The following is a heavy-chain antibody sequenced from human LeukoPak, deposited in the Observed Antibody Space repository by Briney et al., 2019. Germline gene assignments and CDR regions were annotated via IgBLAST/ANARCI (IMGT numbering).Heavy chain of an antibody. Sequence: PGRSLRLSCAGSGFTFSSYAFHWVRQAPGKGLEWVAVISDDANAKHYTDSVKGRFTISRDNSRNTSYLQMNSLRPEDTAVYYCARGAGAAGGRDYYSDYWGQGMLVTVSS. CDR2: ISDDANAK. CDR1: GFTFSSYA. D-gene: IGHD6-13*01. CDR3: ARGAGAAGGRDYYSDY. J-gene: IGHJ4*02. V-gene: IGHV3-30*04.